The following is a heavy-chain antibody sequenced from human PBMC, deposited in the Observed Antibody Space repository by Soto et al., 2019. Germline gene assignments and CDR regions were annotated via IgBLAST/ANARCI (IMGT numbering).Heavy chain of an antibody. CDR2: IYPGDSDT. Sequence: PGESLKISCKGSGYSFTSYWIGWVRQMPGKGLEWMGIIYPGDSDTRYSPSFQGQVTISADKSISTAYLQWSSLKASDTAMYYCARENLTGTPIRNYCYYGMDVWGQGTRVTVS. D-gene: IGHD3-9*01. CDR3: ARENLTGTPIRNYCYYGMDV. CDR1: GYSFTSYW. V-gene: IGHV5-51*01. J-gene: IGHJ6*02.